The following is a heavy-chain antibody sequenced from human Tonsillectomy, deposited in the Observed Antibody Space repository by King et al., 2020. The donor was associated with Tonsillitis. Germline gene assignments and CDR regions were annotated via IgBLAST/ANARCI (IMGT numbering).Heavy chain of an antibody. Sequence: VQLVESGGGVVQPGRSLRLSCAASGFTFITYAMHWVRQAPGKGLEWVAVISHDGNNKYYAESVKGRFTISRDNSKNTVYLQMNTLRAEDTAVYYCASHHPVTGNKYNGMDVWGQRTTVTVSS. CDR1: GFTFITYA. V-gene: IGHV3-30*04. CDR2: ISHDGNNK. J-gene: IGHJ6*02. CDR3: ASHHPVTGNKYNGMDV. D-gene: IGHD1-14*01.